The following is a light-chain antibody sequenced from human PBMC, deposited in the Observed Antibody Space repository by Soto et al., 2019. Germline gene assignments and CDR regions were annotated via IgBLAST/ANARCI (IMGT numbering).Light chain of an antibody. Sequence: QSALTQPPSASGTPGQGVTMSCSGSSSNIVSYSVSWYLHLPGTAPKLLIYSDNQRPSGVPDRFSGSKSGTSASLAISGLQSEDEADYYCASWDDSLNGPVFGGGTKVTVL. CDR2: SDN. V-gene: IGLV1-44*01. J-gene: IGLJ3*02. CDR1: SSNIVSYS. CDR3: ASWDDSLNGPV.